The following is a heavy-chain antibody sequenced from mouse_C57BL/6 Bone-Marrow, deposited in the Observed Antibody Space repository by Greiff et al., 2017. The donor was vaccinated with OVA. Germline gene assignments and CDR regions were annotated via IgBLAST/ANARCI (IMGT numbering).Heavy chain of an antibody. Sequence: QVQLQQPGAELVKPGASVKMSCKASGYTFTSYWITWVKQRPGQGLEWIGDIYPGSGSTNYNEKFKSKATLTVDTSSSTAYMQLSSLTSEDSAVYYCARSVVTRDYAMDDWGQGTTVTVSS. V-gene: IGHV1-55*01. D-gene: IGHD2-10*02. CDR1: GYTFTSYW. CDR2: IYPGSGST. J-gene: IGHJ4*01. CDR3: ARSVVTRDYAMDD.